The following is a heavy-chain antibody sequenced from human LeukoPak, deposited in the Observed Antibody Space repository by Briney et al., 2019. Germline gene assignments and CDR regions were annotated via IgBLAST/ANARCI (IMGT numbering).Heavy chain of an antibody. J-gene: IGHJ3*02. CDR3: ARGGLNFDAFDI. V-gene: IGHV3-21*01. Sequence: GGSLRLSCAASGFTFSSYSMNWLRQAPGKGLEWFSSIGSRSTYTYSADSVKSRFTISSDHAKNLLYLQMNNLSARDTAVYYCARGGLNFDAFDIWGQGTMVTVSS. CDR2: IGSRSTYT. D-gene: IGHD1-7*01. CDR1: GFTFSSYS.